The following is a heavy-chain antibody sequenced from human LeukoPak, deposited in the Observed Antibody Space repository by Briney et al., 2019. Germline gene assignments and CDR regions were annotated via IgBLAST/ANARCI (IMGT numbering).Heavy chain of an antibody. J-gene: IGHJ6*02. V-gene: IGHV1-8*01. Sequence: ASVKVSCKASGYTFTSYDINWVRQATGQGLEWMGWMNPNSGNTGYAQKFQGRVTMTRNTSISTAYMELSSLRSEDTAVYCCARVRAGRDFWSGYYHYYYYGMDVWGQGTTVTVSS. CDR2: MNPNSGNT. D-gene: IGHD3-3*01. CDR1: GYTFTSYD. CDR3: ARVRAGRDFWSGYYHYYYYGMDV.